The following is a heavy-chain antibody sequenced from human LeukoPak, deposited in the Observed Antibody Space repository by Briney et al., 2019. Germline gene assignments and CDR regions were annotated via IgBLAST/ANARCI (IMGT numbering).Heavy chain of an antibody. CDR1: GYTFTSYD. CDR3: ARGTRGPGYCSGGSCYPTEH. CDR2: MNPNSGNT. Sequence: ASVKVSFKASGYTFTSYDINWVRQATGQGLEWMGWMNPNSGNTGYAQKFQGRVTMTRNTSISTAYMELSSLRSEDTAVYYCARGTRGPGYCSGGSCYPTEHWGQGTLVTVSS. V-gene: IGHV1-8*01. J-gene: IGHJ4*02. D-gene: IGHD2-15*01.